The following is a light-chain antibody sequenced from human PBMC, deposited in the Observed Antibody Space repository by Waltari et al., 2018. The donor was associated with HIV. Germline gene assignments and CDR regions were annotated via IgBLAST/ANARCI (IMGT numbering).Light chain of an antibody. V-gene: IGLV6-57*03. Sequence: NFLLTQPRSVSASPWQTVTISCARSSGGIGSNYVQWFQQRPGSAPTTILYDDHQRPSGVPDRFSGTIDRSSNSASLTISGLKPDDEADYYCQSFDSNNHWIFGGGTRLTVL. CDR2: DDH. CDR3: QSFDSNNHWI. J-gene: IGLJ3*02. CDR1: SGGIGSNY.